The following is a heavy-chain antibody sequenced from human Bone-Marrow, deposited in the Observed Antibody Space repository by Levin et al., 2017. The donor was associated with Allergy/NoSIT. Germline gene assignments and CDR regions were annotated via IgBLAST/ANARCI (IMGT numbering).Heavy chain of an antibody. D-gene: IGHD3-22*01. J-gene: IGHJ4*02. CDR1: GFTFSSYA. V-gene: IGHV3-23*01. Sequence: GESLKISCAASGFTFSSYAMRWVRQAPGKGLEWVSGISESGGNTYYADFVKGRFTISRDNSKNTLYLQMNSLSAEDTAVYYCARRGYDGNGGYFDYWGQGIQVTVSS. CDR3: ARRGYDGNGGYFDY. CDR2: ISESGGNT.